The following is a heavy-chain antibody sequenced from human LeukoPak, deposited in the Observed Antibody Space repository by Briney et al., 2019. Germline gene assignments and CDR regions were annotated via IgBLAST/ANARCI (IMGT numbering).Heavy chain of an antibody. Sequence: SETLSLTCTVSGGSISSYYWSWIRQPPGKGLEWIGEINHSGSTNYNPSLKSRVTISVDTSKNQFSLKLSSVTAADTAVYYCAREIVATMNFDYWGQGTLVTVSS. D-gene: IGHD5-12*01. J-gene: IGHJ4*02. V-gene: IGHV4-34*01. CDR2: INHSGST. CDR3: AREIVATMNFDY. CDR1: GGSISSYY.